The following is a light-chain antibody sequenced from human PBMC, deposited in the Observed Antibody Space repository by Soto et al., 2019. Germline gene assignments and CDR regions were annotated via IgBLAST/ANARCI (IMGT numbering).Light chain of an antibody. CDR2: AAS. J-gene: IGKJ3*01. V-gene: IGKV1-39*01. Sequence: DIQMTQSPSSLSASVGDIVTITCRASQTITNYLNWYQHKPGKAPKLLIYAASSLQSGVPSRFSGSGSGTDFTLTISSRQPEDFATYFCQQSHITPFTFGPGTKVDIK. CDR1: QTITNY. CDR3: QQSHITPFT.